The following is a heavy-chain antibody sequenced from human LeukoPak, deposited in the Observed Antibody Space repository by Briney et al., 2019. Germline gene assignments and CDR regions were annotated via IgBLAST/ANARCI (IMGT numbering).Heavy chain of an antibody. CDR3: ARYYYDSSGYYEIDP. CDR1: GFTFSSYG. Sequence: QPGGSLRLSCAASGFTFSSYGMHWVRQAPGKGLEWVAVISYDGSNKYYADSVKGRFTISRDNSKNTLYLQMNSLRAEDTAVYYCARYYYDSSGYYEIDPWGQGTLVTVSS. CDR2: ISYDGSNK. J-gene: IGHJ5*02. D-gene: IGHD3-22*01. V-gene: IGHV3-30*03.